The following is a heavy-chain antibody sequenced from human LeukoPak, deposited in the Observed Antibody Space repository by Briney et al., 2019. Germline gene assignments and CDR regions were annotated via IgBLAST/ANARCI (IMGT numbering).Heavy chain of an antibody. D-gene: IGHD3-22*01. Sequence: SSETLSLTCAVYGGSFSGYYWSWIRQPPGKGLEWIGEINHSGSTNYNPSLKSRVTISVDTPKNQFSLKLSSVTAADTAVYYCARHDRPHFDYWGQGTLVTVFS. CDR1: GGSFSGYY. CDR3: ARHDRPHFDY. V-gene: IGHV4-34*01. CDR2: INHSGST. J-gene: IGHJ4*02.